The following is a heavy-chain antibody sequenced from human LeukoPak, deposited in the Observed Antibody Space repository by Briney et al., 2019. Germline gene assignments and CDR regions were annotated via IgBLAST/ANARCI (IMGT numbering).Heavy chain of an antibody. CDR3: ARTIWLPYYFDY. J-gene: IGHJ4*02. CDR2: IYYSGST. CDR1: GGSISSSSYY. D-gene: IGHD5-24*01. V-gene: IGHV4-39*01. Sequence: SETLSLTCTVSGGSISSSSYYWGWIRQPPGKGLEWIGSIYYSGSTYYNPSLKSRVTISVDTSKNQFSLKLSSVTAADTAVYYCARTIWLPYYFDYWGQGTPVTVSS.